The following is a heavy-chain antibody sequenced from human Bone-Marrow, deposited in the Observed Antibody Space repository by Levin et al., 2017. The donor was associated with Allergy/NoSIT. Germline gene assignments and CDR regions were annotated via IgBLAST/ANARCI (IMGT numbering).Heavy chain of an antibody. V-gene: IGHV3-30*03. D-gene: IGHD3-22*01. CDR2: MSYDGSNH. CDR3: AMLVVVIPT. Sequence: GGSLRLSCSASGFTFSSSGIHWVRQAPGKGLEWVAVMSYDGSNHFVADSVKGRFTVSRDISNNTLYLQMNSLRPEDTAVYYCAMLVVVIPTWGQGTLVTVSS. J-gene: IGHJ4*02. CDR1: GFTFSSSG.